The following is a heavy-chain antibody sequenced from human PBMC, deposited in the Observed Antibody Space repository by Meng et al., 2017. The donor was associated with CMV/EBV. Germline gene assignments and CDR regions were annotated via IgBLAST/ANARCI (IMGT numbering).Heavy chain of an antibody. D-gene: IGHD1-7*01. J-gene: IGHJ4*02. Sequence: QVHGGVAGLGVVLDRGAVQLNRSGSGFYFSFSGMHLVRQGPGNGLEWEAFIRYDGSNKYYADSVKGRFTISRDNSKNTLYLQMNSLRAEDTAVYYCAKFGQLELRIYWGQGTLVTVSS. CDR3: AKFGQLELRIY. CDR1: GFYFSFSG. V-gene: IGHV3-30*02. CDR2: IRYDGSNK.